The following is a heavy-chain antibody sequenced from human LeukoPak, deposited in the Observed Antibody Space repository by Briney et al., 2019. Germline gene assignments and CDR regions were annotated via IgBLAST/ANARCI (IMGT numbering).Heavy chain of an antibody. V-gene: IGHV4-39*06. Sequence: SETLFLTCTVSGGSISSSSYYWGWIRQTPGKGLEWIGSVYHSGSTYYNPSLKSRVTISVDRSKNQFPLKLSSVTAADTAVYYCASDPISSSGDYWGQGTLVTVSS. J-gene: IGHJ4*02. CDR3: ASDPISSSGDY. CDR2: VYHSGST. D-gene: IGHD6-6*01. CDR1: GGSISSSSYY.